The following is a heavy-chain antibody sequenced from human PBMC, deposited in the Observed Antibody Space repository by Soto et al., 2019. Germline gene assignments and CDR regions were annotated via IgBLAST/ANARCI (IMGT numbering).Heavy chain of an antibody. J-gene: IGHJ4*02. Sequence: SETLSLTCTVSGGSISSSSYYWGWIRQPPGKGLEWIGSIYYSGSTYYNPSLKSRVTISVDTSKNQFSLKLSSVTAADTAVYYCARLHWGFYSFDYWGQGTLVTVSS. CDR3: ARLHWGFYSFDY. CDR1: GGSISSSSYY. V-gene: IGHV4-39*01. D-gene: IGHD7-27*01. CDR2: IYYSGST.